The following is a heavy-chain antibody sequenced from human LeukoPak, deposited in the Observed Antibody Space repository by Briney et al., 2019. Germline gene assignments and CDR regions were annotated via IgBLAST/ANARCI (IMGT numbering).Heavy chain of an antibody. V-gene: IGHV1-69*01. CDR3: ARALTTVKYYYYYMDV. CDR2: IIPIFGTA. J-gene: IGHJ6*03. CDR1: GGTFSSYT. Sequence: SVKVSCKASGGTFSSYTTSWVRQAPGQGLEWMGGIIPIFGTANYAQKFQGRVTITADESTSTAYMELSSLRSEDTAVYYCARALTTVKYYYYYMDVWGKGTTVTVSS. D-gene: IGHD4-11*01.